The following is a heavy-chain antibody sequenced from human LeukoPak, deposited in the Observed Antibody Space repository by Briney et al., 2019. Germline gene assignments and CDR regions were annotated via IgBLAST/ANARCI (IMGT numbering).Heavy chain of an antibody. CDR3: ARQRADYFYYYVDV. D-gene: IGHD3-9*01. Sequence: SETLSLTCTVSGGSIGTTNYFWGWLRQPPGKGLEWIGSIYYSETTYDNPSLESRVTISIETSKNQFSLKLSSVTAADTAVYYCARQRADYFYYYVDVWGKGTTVTVS. CDR1: GGSIGTTNYF. J-gene: IGHJ6*03. CDR2: IYYSETT. V-gene: IGHV4-39*01.